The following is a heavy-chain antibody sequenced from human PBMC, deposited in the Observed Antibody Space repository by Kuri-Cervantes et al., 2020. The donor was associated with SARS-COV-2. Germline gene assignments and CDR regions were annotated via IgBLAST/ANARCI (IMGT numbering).Heavy chain of an antibody. CDR1: GGSISSGGYY. CDR2: IYHSGST. D-gene: IGHD3-16*01. J-gene: IGHJ4*02. V-gene: IGHV4-30-2*01. Sequence: LRLSCTVSGGSISSGGYYWSWIRQPPGKGLEWIGYIYHSGSTYYNPSLKSRVTISVDRSKNQFSLKLSSVTAADTAVYYCARVWGPLTGFFDYWGQGTLVTVSS. CDR3: ARVWGPLTGFFDY.